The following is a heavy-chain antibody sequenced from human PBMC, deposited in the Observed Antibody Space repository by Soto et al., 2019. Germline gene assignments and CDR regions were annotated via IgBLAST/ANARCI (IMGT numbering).Heavy chain of an antibody. CDR3: ARSYSSGWGDY. CDR1: GYTFATSG. V-gene: IGHV1-18*04. J-gene: IGHJ4*02. CDR2: ISVYDGKT. Sequence: VASVKVSCKTSGYTFATSGISWVRQAPGQGLEWMGWISVYDGKTKYAQKVQSRVTMTTDTSTSTAYMELRGLRSDDTAFYYCARSYSSGWGDYWGQGTLVTVSS. D-gene: IGHD6-19*01.